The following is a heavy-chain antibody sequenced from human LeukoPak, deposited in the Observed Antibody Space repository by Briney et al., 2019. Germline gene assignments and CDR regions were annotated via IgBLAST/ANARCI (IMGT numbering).Heavy chain of an antibody. V-gene: IGHV3-30*04. CDR3: ARETGGSYMDAFDI. Sequence: GGSLRLSCADSGFTFSSYAMHWVRQAPGKGLERVAVISYDGSNKYYADSVKGRFTISRDNSKNTLYLQMNSLRAEDTAVYYCARETGGSYMDAFDIWGQGTMVTVSS. CDR2: ISYDGSNK. J-gene: IGHJ3*02. D-gene: IGHD1-26*01. CDR1: GFTFSSYA.